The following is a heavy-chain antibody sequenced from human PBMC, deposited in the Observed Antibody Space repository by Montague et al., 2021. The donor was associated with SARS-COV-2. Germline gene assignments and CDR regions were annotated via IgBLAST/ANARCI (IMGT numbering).Heavy chain of an antibody. CDR1: GVSISSGSYY. Sequence: SETLSLTCSVSGVSISSGSYYWSWVRQPPGQDLEWIGYVYHTGSSNYTPSLKGRITLSIATSKNHFSLKLTSVTAADTADYYCVREKYYFDDSGSKWGQGTLVTV. CDR3: VREKYYFDDSGSK. V-gene: IGHV4-61*03. D-gene: IGHD3-22*01. J-gene: IGHJ4*02. CDR2: VYHTGSS.